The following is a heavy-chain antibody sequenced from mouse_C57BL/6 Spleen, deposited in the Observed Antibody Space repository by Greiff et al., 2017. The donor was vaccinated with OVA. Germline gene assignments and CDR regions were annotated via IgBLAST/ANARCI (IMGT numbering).Heavy chain of an antibody. V-gene: IGHV1-80*01. Sequence: QVQLKQSGAELVKPGASVKISCKASGYAFSSYWMNWVKQRPGKGLEWIGQIYPGDGDTNYNGKFKGKATLTADKSSSTAYMQLSSLTSEDSAVYFCARSELRVYAMDYWGQGTSVTVSS. CDR3: ARSELRVYAMDY. J-gene: IGHJ4*01. CDR1: GYAFSSYW. CDR2: IYPGDGDT. D-gene: IGHD1-1*01.